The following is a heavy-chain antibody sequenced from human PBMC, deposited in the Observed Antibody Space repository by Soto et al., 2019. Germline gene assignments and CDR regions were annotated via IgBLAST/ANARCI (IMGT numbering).Heavy chain of an antibody. D-gene: IGHD3-3*01. J-gene: IGHJ6*02. Sequence: LSLTCTVSGGSISSSSYYWGWIRQPPGKGLEWIGSIYYSGSTYYNPSLKSRVTISVDTSKNQFSLKLSSVTAADTAVYYCARRGFWSGYSYYYYGMDVWGQGTTVTVSS. V-gene: IGHV4-39*01. CDR1: GGSISSSSYY. CDR3: ARRGFWSGYSYYYYGMDV. CDR2: IYYSGST.